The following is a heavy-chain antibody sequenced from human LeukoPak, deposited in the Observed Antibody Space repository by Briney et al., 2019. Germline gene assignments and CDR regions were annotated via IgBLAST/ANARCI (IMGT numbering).Heavy chain of an antibody. V-gene: IGHV3-74*01. J-gene: IGHJ5*02. D-gene: IGHD1-1*01. CDR1: GFSFSNYW. CDR2: INSDGSYT. Sequence: GGSLRLSRVASGFSFSNYWMFWGRQAPGKLLVWVSRINSDGSYTDYADSAKGRFTISRDNAKDTLYLQMNSLRADDTAVYYCARADNWQSGGAWGQGTLVTVSS. CDR3: ARADNWQSGGA.